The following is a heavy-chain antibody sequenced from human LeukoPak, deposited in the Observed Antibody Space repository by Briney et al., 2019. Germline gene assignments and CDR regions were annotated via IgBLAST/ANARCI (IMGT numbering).Heavy chain of an antibody. Sequence: ASVKVSCKASGNSFSSCSISWVRQAPGQGLEWMGWISGYNGKTKYAEKFQDRVTLTTDTSTSTAYMEMRSLRHDDTAIYYCARGLQWNYDLGWVAPWGPGTLVAVSS. J-gene: IGHJ5*02. V-gene: IGHV1-18*01. CDR3: ARGLQWNYDLGWVAP. CDR2: ISGYNGKT. CDR1: GNSFSSCS. D-gene: IGHD1-7*01.